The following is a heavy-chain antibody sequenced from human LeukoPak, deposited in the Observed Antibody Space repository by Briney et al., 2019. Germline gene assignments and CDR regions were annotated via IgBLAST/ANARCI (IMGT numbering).Heavy chain of an antibody. CDR3: ATVPAAKDYYYYYGMDV. D-gene: IGHD2-2*01. Sequence: GASVKVSCKASGGTFSSYAISWVRQAPGQGLERMGRIIPILGIANYAQKFQGRVTITADKSTSTAYMELSSLRSEDTAVYYCATVPAAKDYYYYYGMDVWGQGTTVTVSS. V-gene: IGHV1-69*04. CDR1: GGTFSSYA. CDR2: IIPILGIA. J-gene: IGHJ6*02.